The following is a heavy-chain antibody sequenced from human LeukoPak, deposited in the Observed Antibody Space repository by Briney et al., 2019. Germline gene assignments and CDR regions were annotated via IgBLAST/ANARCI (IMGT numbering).Heavy chain of an antibody. D-gene: IGHD4-11*01. CDR2: IWSDGTNT. J-gene: IGHJ4*02. CDR1: GFTVSSNY. Sequence: GGSLRLSCAASGFTVSSNYMSWVRQAPGKGLEWVAVIWSDGTNTYYGDPVKGRFTISRDNFQRTVYLQMNSLRAEDTAVYYCAKDAQRGFDYSNSLDKWGQGTLVTVSS. V-gene: IGHV3-33*06. CDR3: AKDAQRGFDYSNSLDK.